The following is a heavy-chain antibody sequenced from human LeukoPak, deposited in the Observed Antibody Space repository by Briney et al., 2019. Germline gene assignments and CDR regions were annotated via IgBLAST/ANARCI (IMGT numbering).Heavy chain of an antibody. Sequence: SETLSLTCTVSGGSISSSSYYWGWIRQPPGKGLEWIGSIYYSGSTYYNPSLKSRVTISVDTSKNQFSLKLSSVPAADTAVYYCARLGGSKQWLVPRYFDLWGRGTLVTVSS. CDR2: IYYSGST. V-gene: IGHV4-39*01. CDR1: GGSISSSSYY. D-gene: IGHD6-19*01. J-gene: IGHJ2*01. CDR3: ARLGGSKQWLVPRYFDL.